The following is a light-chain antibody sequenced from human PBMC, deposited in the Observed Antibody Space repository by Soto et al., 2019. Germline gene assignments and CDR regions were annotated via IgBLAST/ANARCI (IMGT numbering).Light chain of an antibody. CDR3: MQATQFSWT. Sequence: DIVMTQSPLSSPVTLGQPASISCSSSESLVHSDGNTYLSWLHQRPGQPPRLLIYKISKRLPGVPEGISGSGAGTEFTLKISRVEAEDVGIYYCMQATQFSWTFGQGNKGEV. CDR1: ESLVHSDGNTY. V-gene: IGKV2-24*01. CDR2: KIS. J-gene: IGKJ1*01.